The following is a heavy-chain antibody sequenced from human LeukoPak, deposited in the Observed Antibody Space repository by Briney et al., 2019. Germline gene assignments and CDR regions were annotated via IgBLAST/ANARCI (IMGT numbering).Heavy chain of an antibody. D-gene: IGHD3-22*01. CDR3: ARTYYDSSGYYRNDAFDI. Sequence: PSETLSLTCTVSGGSISSSSYYWGWIRQLPGKGLEWIGSIYYSGSTYYNPSLKSRVTISVDTSKNQFSLKLSSVTAADTAVYYCARTYYDSSGYYRNDAFDIWGQGTTVTVSS. V-gene: IGHV4-39*01. CDR1: GGSISSSSYY. CDR2: IYYSGST. J-gene: IGHJ3*02.